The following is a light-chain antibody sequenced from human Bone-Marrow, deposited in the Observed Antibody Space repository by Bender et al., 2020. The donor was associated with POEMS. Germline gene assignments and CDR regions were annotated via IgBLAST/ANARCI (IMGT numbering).Light chain of an antibody. CDR2: EDT. J-gene: IGLJ1*01. Sequence: QSALTQPASVSEYPGQSITVSCTGDNTDLGPHSVVSWYQQHPGRVPKVMIYEDTKRPSGVSDRFSASRSGRTASLTISGLQAEDEADYYCSSYDATTTLFVFGSGTKVSVL. V-gene: IGLV2-23*02. CDR1: NTDLGPHSV. CDR3: SSYDATTTLFV.